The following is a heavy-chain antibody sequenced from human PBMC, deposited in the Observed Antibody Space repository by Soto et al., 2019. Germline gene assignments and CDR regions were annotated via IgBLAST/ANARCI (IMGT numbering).Heavy chain of an antibody. V-gene: IGHV3-30-3*01. Sequence: QVQLVESGGGVVQPGWSLRLSCAASGFTFSSYAMHWVRQAPGKGLEWVAVISYDGSNKYYADSVKGRFTISRDNSKNTLYLQMNSLRAEDTAVYYCARPHDILTGVQSRIDYWGQGTLVTVSS. CDR1: GFTFSSYA. J-gene: IGHJ4*02. CDR2: ISYDGSNK. CDR3: ARPHDILTGVQSRIDY. D-gene: IGHD3-9*01.